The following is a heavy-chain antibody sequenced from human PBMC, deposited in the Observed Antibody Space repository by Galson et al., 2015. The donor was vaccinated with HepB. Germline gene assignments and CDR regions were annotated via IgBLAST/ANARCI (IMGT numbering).Heavy chain of an antibody. CDR2: INGDGSST. Sequence: SLRLSCAASGFTFSGYWMHWVRHVPGKGLVWVSRINGDGSSTNYADSVKGRFTISRDNAKNTLYLQMNSLRVEDTAVYYCARSAYCGDHCHYYFDYWGQGTLVTVSS. D-gene: IGHD2-21*01. J-gene: IGHJ4*02. CDR3: ARSAYCGDHCHYYFDY. CDR1: GFTFSGYW. V-gene: IGHV3-74*01.